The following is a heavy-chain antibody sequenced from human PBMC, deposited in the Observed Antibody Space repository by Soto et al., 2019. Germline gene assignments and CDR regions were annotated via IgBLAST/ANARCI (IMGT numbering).Heavy chain of an antibody. Sequence: ASETLSLTCTVSGGSISSSDYFWSWIRQPPGKGLEWIGYIHYSGSTYYNTSLRSRITLSVDTSKNQFSLKLSSVTAADTAMYYCARHGSYYDSSGYYGSNSCFDYWGQGTLVTVSS. D-gene: IGHD3-22*01. J-gene: IGHJ4*02. CDR1: GGSISSSDYF. V-gene: IGHV4-30-4*01. CDR2: IHYSGST. CDR3: ARHGSYYDSSGYYGSNSCFDY.